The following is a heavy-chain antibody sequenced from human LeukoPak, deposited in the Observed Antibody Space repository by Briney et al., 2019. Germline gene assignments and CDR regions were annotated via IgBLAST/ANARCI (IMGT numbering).Heavy chain of an antibody. CDR1: DGSISSGGYY. CDR3: ATLKELLEGYYYYYGMDV. CDR2: IYYSGST. J-gene: IGHJ6*02. V-gene: IGHV4-31*03. D-gene: IGHD2-15*01. Sequence: PSQTLSLTCTVSDGSISSGGYYWSWIRQHPGKGLEWIGYIYYSGSTYYNPSLKSRVTISVDTSKNQFSLKLSSVTAADTAVYYCATLKELLEGYYYYYGMDVWGQGTTVTVSS.